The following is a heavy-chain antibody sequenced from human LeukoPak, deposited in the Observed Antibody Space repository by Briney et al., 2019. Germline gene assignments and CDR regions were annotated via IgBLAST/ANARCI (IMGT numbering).Heavy chain of an antibody. D-gene: IGHD2-21*02. Sequence: GESLKISCKGSGYSFTSYWIGWVRQMPGKGLEWMGIIYPGDSDTRYSPSFQGQATISADKSISTAYLQWSSLKASDTAMYYCAREGYCGGDCYTAFDIWGQGTMVTVSS. CDR3: AREGYCGGDCYTAFDI. CDR2: IYPGDSDT. V-gene: IGHV5-51*01. J-gene: IGHJ3*02. CDR1: GYSFTSYW.